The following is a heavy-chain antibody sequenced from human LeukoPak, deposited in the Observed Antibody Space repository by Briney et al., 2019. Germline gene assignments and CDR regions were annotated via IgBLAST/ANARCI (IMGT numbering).Heavy chain of an antibody. J-gene: IGHJ6*02. CDR2: ISGDVDST. CDR1: GFTFDDYA. CDR3: AKSGYSSSWYYYYYGMDV. V-gene: IGHV3-43*02. D-gene: IGHD6-13*01. Sequence: GGSLRLSCAASGFTFDDYAMHWVRQAPGKGLEWVSLISGDVDSTYYADSVKGRFTISRDTSKNSLYLQMNSLRTEDTAIYYCAKSGYSSSWYYYYYGMDVWGQGTTVTVSS.